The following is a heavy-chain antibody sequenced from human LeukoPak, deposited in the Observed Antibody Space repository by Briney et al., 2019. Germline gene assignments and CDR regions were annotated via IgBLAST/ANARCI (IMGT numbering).Heavy chain of an antibody. CDR2: IKQDGSEK. V-gene: IGHV3-7*01. CDR3: ATDIVVVPAAIPWEDYYYYMDV. Sequence: PGGSLRLSCAASGFTFSSYWMSWVRQAPGKGLEWVANIKQDGSEKYYVDSVKGRFTISRDNAKNSLHLQMNSLRAEDTAVYYCATDIVVVPAAIPWEDYYYYMDVWGKGTTVTVSS. D-gene: IGHD2-2*02. CDR1: GFTFSSYW. J-gene: IGHJ6*03.